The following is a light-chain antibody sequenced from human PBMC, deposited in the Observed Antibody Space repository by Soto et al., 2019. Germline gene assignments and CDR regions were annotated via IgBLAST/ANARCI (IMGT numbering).Light chain of an antibody. V-gene: IGLV2-14*03. CDR1: SSDVGAYTF. J-gene: IGLJ1*01. Sequence: QSVLTQPASVSGSPGQSITISCTGTSSDVGAYTFVSWYQQHPDKVPKLMIFDVSRRPSGVSDRFSGSKSGNTASLTISGLQAEDEADYYCSSYTSSSTLVFGTGTKVTVL. CDR3: SSYTSSSTLV. CDR2: DVS.